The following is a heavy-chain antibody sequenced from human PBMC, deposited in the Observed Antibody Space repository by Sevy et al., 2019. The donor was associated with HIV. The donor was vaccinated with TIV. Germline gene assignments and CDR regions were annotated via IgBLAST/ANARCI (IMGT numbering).Heavy chain of an antibody. V-gene: IGHV3-30-3*01. D-gene: IGHD4-17*01. CDR2: SSYDGGNI. Sequence: GGSLRLSCTASGFILGYYAMHWVRQAPGKGLEWVAVSSYDGGNIYYADSVQGRFTVSRDNSKNTLYLQMNSLRPEDTAMYYCARDIYMCGDSRGLDYWGQGVLVSVSS. CDR1: GFILGYYA. J-gene: IGHJ4*02. CDR3: ARDIYMCGDSRGLDY.